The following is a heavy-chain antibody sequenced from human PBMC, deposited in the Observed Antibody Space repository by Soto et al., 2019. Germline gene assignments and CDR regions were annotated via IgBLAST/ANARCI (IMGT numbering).Heavy chain of an antibody. Sequence: ASVKVSCKASGYTFTSYYMHWVRQAPGQGLEWMGIINPSGGSTSYAQKFQGRVTMTTDTSTSTAYMELRSLRSDDTAVYYCARDFGGSSWSPTHHYYYGMDVWGQGTTVTVS. V-gene: IGHV1-46*01. D-gene: IGHD6-13*01. CDR2: INPSGGST. CDR3: ARDFGGSSWSPTHHYYYGMDV. CDR1: GYTFTSYY. J-gene: IGHJ6*02.